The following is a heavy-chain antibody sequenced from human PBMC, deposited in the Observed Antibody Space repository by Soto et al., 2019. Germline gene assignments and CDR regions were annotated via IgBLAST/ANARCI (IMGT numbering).Heavy chain of an antibody. CDR2: ITSDTKTI. D-gene: IGHD6-19*01. CDR1: GFRFSIYS. V-gene: IGHV3-48*02. Sequence: EVQLVESGGTLVQPGGSLRLSCVASGFRFSIYSMNWVRQAPGKGLEWSAYITSDTKTIKYADSVKGRFTISRDNGKNSVYLQMNSLRDEDTAVYYCARSVEGHFDYWGQGTVVTVSA. J-gene: IGHJ4*02. CDR3: ARSVEGHFDY.